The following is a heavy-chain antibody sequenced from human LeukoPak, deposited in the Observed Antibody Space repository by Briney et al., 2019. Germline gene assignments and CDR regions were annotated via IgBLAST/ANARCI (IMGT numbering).Heavy chain of an antibody. V-gene: IGHV4-59*01. Sequence: PSETLSLTCTVSGGSISSYFWSWIRQPPGKGLEWIEYIYYSRSTNYNPSLKSRVTISVDTSKNQFSLKLSSVTAADTAVHYCASARLGSGLEGAFDIWGQGTMVTVSS. J-gene: IGHJ3*02. CDR1: GGSISSYF. CDR3: ASARLGSGLEGAFDI. CDR2: IYYSRST. D-gene: IGHD6-25*01.